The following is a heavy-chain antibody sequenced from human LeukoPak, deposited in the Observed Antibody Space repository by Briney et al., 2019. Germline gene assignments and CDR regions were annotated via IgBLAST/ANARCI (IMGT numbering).Heavy chain of an antibody. Sequence: ASVKVSCKASGYTFTGYYMHWVRQAPGQGLEWMGWINPNSGGTNYAQKFQGRVTMTRDTSISTAYMELSRLRSDDTAVYYCAIDPIVVVPAAIRPRSNWFDPWGQGTLVTVSS. CDR1: GYTFTGYY. CDR3: AIDPIVVVPAAIRPRSNWFDP. J-gene: IGHJ5*02. D-gene: IGHD2-2*02. CDR2: INPNSGGT. V-gene: IGHV1-2*02.